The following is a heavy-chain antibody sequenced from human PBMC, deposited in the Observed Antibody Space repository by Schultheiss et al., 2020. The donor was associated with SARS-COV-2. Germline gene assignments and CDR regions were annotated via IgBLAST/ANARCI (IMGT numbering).Heavy chain of an antibody. CDR3: TKSAKQQLVLEAFDI. CDR2: IRSKAYGGTT. CDR1: GFTFGDYA. D-gene: IGHD6-13*01. J-gene: IGHJ3*02. Sequence: SCTASGFTFGDYAMSWFRQAPGKGLEWVGFIRSKAYGGTTEYAASVKGRFTISRDDSKSIAYLQMNSLKTEDTAVYYCTKSAKQQLVLEAFDIWGQGTMVTV. V-gene: IGHV3-49*03.